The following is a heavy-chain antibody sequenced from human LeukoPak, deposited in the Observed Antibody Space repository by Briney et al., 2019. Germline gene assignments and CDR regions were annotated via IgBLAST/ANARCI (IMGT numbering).Heavy chain of an antibody. CDR1: GYTFISYD. CDR3: ASCQCYDFWSGYYYYYGMDV. J-gene: IGHJ6*02. CDR2: MNPNSGNT. D-gene: IGHD3-3*01. Sequence: ASVKVSCKASGYTFISYDINWVRQATGQGLEWMGWMNPNSGNTGYAQKFQGRVTMTRNTSISTAYMELSSLRSEDTAVYYCASCQCYDFWSGYYYYYGMDVWGQGTTVTVSS. V-gene: IGHV1-8*01.